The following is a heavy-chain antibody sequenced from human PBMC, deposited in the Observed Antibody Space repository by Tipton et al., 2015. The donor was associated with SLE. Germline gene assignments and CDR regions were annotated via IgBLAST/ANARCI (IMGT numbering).Heavy chain of an antibody. CDR2: TYYSGST. J-gene: IGHJ4*02. Sequence: LRLSCTVSGGSISSYYWSWIRQPPGKGLEWIGYTYYSGSTNYNPSLKSRVTISVDTSKNQFSLKLSSVTAADTAVYYCARGTSIFGVVRHFDYWGQGTLVTVSS. V-gene: IGHV4-59*01. CDR1: GGSISSYY. D-gene: IGHD3-3*01. CDR3: ARGTSIFGVVRHFDY.